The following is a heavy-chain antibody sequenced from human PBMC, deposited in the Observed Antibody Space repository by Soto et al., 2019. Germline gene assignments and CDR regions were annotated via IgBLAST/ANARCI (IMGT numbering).Heavy chain of an antibody. CDR2: ISADGSDK. J-gene: IGHJ4*02. V-gene: IGHV3-30*18. Sequence: QVQLVESGGGVVQPGRSLRLSCAASGFTFSNFGMHWGRQAPGKGLEWVAAISADGSDKYFSDSVKGRFTISRDNSKNTLFLQMNSLRVEDTAVYYCTKGSEVARQELDYWGQGPLVTLSS. CDR3: TKGSEVARQELDY. D-gene: IGHD3-3*01. CDR1: GFTFSNFG.